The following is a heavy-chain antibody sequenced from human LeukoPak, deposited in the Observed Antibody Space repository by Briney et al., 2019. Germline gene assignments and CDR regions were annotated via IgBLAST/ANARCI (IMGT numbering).Heavy chain of an antibody. J-gene: IGHJ4*02. CDR3: ARDTAYCSSTSCLIY. CDR2: IIPILGIA. D-gene: IGHD2-2*01. CDR1: GGTFSSYT. V-gene: IGHV1-69*04. Sequence: SVKVSCKASGGTFSSYTISWVRQAPGQGLEWMGRIIPILGIANYAQKFQGRVTITADESTSTAYMELSSLRSEDTAVYYCARDTAYCSSTSCLIYWGQGTLVTVSS.